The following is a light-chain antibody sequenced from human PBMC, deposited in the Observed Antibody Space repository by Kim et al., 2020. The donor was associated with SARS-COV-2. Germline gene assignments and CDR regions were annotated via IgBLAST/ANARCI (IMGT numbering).Light chain of an antibody. J-gene: IGLJ2*01. CDR2: YDS. CDR1: NSGSKS. Sequence: SYELTQPPSVSVAPGKTARITCGRNNSGSKSVHWYQQKPGQAPVLVIYYDSDRPSGIPVRFSGSNSGNTATLTISRVEAGDEADSYCQVWDSSSDHVVVGGGTQRTV. CDR3: QVWDSSSDHVV. V-gene: IGLV3-21*04.